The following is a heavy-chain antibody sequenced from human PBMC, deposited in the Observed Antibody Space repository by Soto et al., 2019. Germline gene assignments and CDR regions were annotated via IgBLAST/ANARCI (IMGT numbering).Heavy chain of an antibody. V-gene: IGHV1-69*19. Sequence: QVQLVQSGAEVKKPGSSVKVSCKASGDTFSSYAINWVRQAPGQGLEWMGGIIPMFGTANYAQKFKGRVTTTPGASTSTVYKELSSLRSEDTAVYYCARVGPAHYYDSSGYYSPLDYWGQGTLVTVSS. J-gene: IGHJ4*02. CDR2: IIPMFGTA. CDR1: GDTFSSYA. D-gene: IGHD3-22*01. CDR3: ARVGPAHYYDSSGYYSPLDY.